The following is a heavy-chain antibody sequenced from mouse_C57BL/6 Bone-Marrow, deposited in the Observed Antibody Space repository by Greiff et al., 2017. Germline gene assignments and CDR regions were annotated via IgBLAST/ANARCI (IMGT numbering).Heavy chain of an antibody. CDR3: ARGGAAMDY. J-gene: IGHJ4*01. CDR1: GYTFTSYW. V-gene: IGHV1-52*01. CDR2: IDPSDSET. Sequence: QVQLQQPGAELVRPGSSVKLSCKASGYTFTSYWLHWVKQRPIQGLEWIGNIDPSDSETHSNQKFKDKATLTVDKSSSTAYMQLSSLTSEDSAVYYCARGGAAMDYWGQGTSVTVSS.